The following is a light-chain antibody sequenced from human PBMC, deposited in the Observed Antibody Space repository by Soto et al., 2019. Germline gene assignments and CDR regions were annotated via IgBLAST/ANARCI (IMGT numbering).Light chain of an antibody. Sequence: QAVVTQEPSLTVSPGGKVTLTCGSSAGPVTSDHWPYWIQQKPGQAPRTLIYDTSTKLSWTPARFPGSLLGGKAALTLSGAQPADEALYYCLIPYIRAHWVFGGGPKLTV. V-gene: IGLV7-46*01. CDR1: AGPVTSDHW. CDR3: LIPYIRAHWV. CDR2: DTS. J-gene: IGLJ3*02.